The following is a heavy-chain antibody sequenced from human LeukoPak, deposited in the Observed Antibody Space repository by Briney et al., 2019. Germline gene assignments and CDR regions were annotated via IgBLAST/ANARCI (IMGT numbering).Heavy chain of an antibody. V-gene: IGHV1-8*01. D-gene: IGHD2-15*01. CDR1: GYTFTSND. CDR2: MNTNSGNT. J-gene: IGHJ4*02. Sequence: ASVKVSCNASGYTFTSNDINWVRQPPGQGQGWKGWMNTNSGNTGYEQKFQGRVTMTRNTSIITAYMELSSLRSEDTAVYDCARSSGGARYWGQGTLVTVSS. CDR3: ARSSGGARY.